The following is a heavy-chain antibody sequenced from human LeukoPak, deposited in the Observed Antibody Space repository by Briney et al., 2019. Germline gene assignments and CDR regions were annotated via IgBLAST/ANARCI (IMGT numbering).Heavy chain of an antibody. CDR3: ARAMGATRYYYYYGMDV. CDR2: IIPIFGTA. D-gene: IGHD1-26*01. J-gene: IGHJ6*02. CDR1: GGTFSSYA. V-gene: IGHV1-69*13. Sequence: SVKVSCKASGGTFSSYAISWVRQAPGQGLGWMGGIIPIFGTANYAQKFQGRVTITADESTSTAYMELSSLRSEDTAVYYCARAMGATRYYYYYGMDVWGQGTTVTVSS.